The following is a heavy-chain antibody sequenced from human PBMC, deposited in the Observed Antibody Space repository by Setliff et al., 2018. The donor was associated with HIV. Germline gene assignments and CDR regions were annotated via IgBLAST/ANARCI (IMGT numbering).Heavy chain of an antibody. Sequence: PGGSLRLSCAASGFTFSSHWMSWVRQAPGKGLEWVANIKQGGSEKYYVDSVKGRFTMSRDNAKNSLFLQMHSLRAEDTAVYYCARVADGYNSYFDYWGQGTVVTVSS. CDR1: GFTFSSHW. J-gene: IGHJ4*02. D-gene: IGHD5-18*01. V-gene: IGHV3-7*01. CDR2: IKQGGSEK. CDR3: ARVADGYNSYFDY.